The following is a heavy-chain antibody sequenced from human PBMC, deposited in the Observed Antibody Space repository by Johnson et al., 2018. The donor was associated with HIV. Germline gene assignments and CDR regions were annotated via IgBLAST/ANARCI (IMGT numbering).Heavy chain of an antibody. CDR3: ARDQGELRRTHAFDI. V-gene: IGHV3-30*04. J-gene: IGHJ3*02. CDR1: GFTFSDYA. CDR2: ISYDAKNK. Sequence: QVQLVESGGGVVQPGRSLRLSCVASGFTFSDYAVHWVRQAPGKGLEWVAVISYDAKNKYYADSVKGRFTISRDNSKNTLFLQMNSLKTEDTAVYYCARDQGELRRTHAFDIWGQGTMVTVSS. D-gene: IGHD1-14*01.